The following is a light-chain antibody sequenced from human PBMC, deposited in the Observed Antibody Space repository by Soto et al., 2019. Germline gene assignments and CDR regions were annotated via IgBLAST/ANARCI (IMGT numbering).Light chain of an antibody. V-gene: IGKV3-20*01. CDR3: QQYGSSPST. J-gene: IGKJ1*01. CDR1: QSVSSNY. Sequence: VLTQSPGTLSLSPGERATLSCRASQSVSSNYITWYQQKPGQAPRRLIFGASSRATGIPDRFSGSGSGTDFTLTISRLEPEDFAVYYCQQYGSSPSTFGQGTKVDIK. CDR2: GAS.